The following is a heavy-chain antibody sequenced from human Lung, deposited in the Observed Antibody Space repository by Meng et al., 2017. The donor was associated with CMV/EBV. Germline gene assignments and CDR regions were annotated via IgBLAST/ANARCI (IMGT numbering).Heavy chain of an antibody. D-gene: IGHD2-2*01. CDR2: INPNSGGT. J-gene: IGHJ5*02. Sequence: KASGYTLTGYYMHWVRQAPGQGLEWMGWINPNSGGTNYAQKFQGRVTMTRDTSISTAYMELSRLRSDDTAVYYCAREGGSTADWFDPWGQGTLVTVSS. CDR1: GYTLTGYY. V-gene: IGHV1-2*02. CDR3: AREGGSTADWFDP.